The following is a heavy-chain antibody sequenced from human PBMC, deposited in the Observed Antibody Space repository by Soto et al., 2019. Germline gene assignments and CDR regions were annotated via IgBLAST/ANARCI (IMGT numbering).Heavy chain of an antibody. Sequence: EVQLVESGGGLIQPGGSLRLSCAASGFTVSSHYMTWVRQAPGKGLEWVAVIYNAGNTFYTDSVKGRFTISRDSSTNTLFLQMNSLRVEDTAVYYCARAPSDRSGYYWGYWGQGTLVSVSS. CDR2: IYNAGNT. D-gene: IGHD3-22*01. CDR1: GFTVSSHY. J-gene: IGHJ4*02. CDR3: ARAPSDRSGYYWGY. V-gene: IGHV3-53*01.